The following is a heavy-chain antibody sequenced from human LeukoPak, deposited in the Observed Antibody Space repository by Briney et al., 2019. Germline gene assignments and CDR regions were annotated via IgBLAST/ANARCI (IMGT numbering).Heavy chain of an antibody. CDR1: GFTFSDYY. V-gene: IGHV3-21*01. D-gene: IGHD3-3*01. Sequence: GGSLRLSCAASGFTFSDYYMNWVRQAPGKGLEWVSSISSSSSYIYYADSVKGRFTTSRDNSKNTLYVQMNNLRAEDTAVYYCAKDLERDKIFGVVLNAFDIWGQGTMVTVSS. CDR3: AKDLERDKIFGVVLNAFDI. CDR2: ISSSSSYI. J-gene: IGHJ3*02.